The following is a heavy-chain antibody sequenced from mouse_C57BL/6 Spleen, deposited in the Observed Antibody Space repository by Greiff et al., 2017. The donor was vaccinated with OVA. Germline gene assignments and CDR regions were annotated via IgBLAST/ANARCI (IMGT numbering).Heavy chain of an antibody. J-gene: IGHJ3*01. CDR2: ISSGGSYT. D-gene: IGHD2-4*01. V-gene: IGHV5-6*01. CDR1: GFTFSSYG. Sequence: EVMLVESGGDLVKPGGSLKLSCAASGFTFSSYGMSWVRQTPDKRLEWVATISSGGSYTYYPDSVKGRFTISRDNAKNTLYLQMSSLKSEDTAMYYCARLHYDYDEEAWFAYWGQGTLVTVSA. CDR3: ARLHYDYDEEAWFAY.